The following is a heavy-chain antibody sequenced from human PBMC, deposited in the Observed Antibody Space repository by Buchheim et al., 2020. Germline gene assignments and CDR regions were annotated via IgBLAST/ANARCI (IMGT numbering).Heavy chain of an antibody. CDR3: ATKGGSGSYFN. D-gene: IGHD3-10*01. Sequence: QVQLQESGPGLVKPSETLSLTCTVSGGSVSSGSYYWSWIRQPPGKGLEWIGYIYYSGSTNYNPSLKSRVTISVDKSKNQFSLKLSSVTAADTAVYYCATKGGSGSYFNWGQGTL. V-gene: IGHV4-61*01. CDR1: GGSVSSGSYY. J-gene: IGHJ4*02. CDR2: IYYSGST.